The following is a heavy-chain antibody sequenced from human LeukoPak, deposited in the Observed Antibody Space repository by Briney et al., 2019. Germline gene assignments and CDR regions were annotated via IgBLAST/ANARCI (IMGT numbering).Heavy chain of an antibody. D-gene: IGHD1-7*01. J-gene: IGHJ4*02. Sequence: ASVKVSCKASGYTFTGYYMHWVRQAPGQGLEWMGWINLNSGGTNYAQKFQGRVTMTRDTSISTAYMELSRLRSDDTAVYYCARSETGSKTFDYWGQGTLVTVSS. V-gene: IGHV1-2*02. CDR3: ARSETGSKTFDY. CDR1: GYTFTGYY. CDR2: INLNSGGT.